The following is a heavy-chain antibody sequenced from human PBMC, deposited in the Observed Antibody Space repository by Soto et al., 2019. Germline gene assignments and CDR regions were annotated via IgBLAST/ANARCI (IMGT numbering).Heavy chain of an antibody. Sequence: PSETLSLTCAVYGGSFSGYYWSWIRQPPGKGLEWIGGINHSGSANYNPSLKSRVTISVHTSKNQFSLKLSSVTAADTAVYYCACIFSGGYGYGFYYYGMDVWGQGTTVTVSS. J-gene: IGHJ6*02. D-gene: IGHD5-18*01. CDR3: ACIFSGGYGYGFYYYGMDV. CDR1: GGSFSGYY. CDR2: INHSGSA. V-gene: IGHV4-34*01.